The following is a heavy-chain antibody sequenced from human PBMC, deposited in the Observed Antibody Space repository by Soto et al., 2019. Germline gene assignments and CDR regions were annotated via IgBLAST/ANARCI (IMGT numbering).Heavy chain of an antibody. D-gene: IGHD6-19*01. J-gene: IGHJ4*02. CDR1: GFTFSSYG. CDR2: ISYDGSNK. CDR3: AKDKSSGWPIPHY. V-gene: IGHV3-30*18. Sequence: GGSLRLSCAASGFTFSSYGMHWVRQAPGKGLEWVAVISYDGSNKYYADSVKGRFTISRDNSKNTLYLQMNSLRAEDTAVYYCAKDKSSGWPIPHYWGQGTLVTVSP.